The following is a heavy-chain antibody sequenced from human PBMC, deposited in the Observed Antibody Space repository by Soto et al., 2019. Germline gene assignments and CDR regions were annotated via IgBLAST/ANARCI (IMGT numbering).Heavy chain of an antibody. CDR2: IWYDGSNK. Sequence: GGSLRLSCAASGFTFSSYGMHWVRQAPGKGLEWVAVIWYDGSNKYYADSVKGRFTISRDNSKNTLYLQMNSLRAEDTAVYYCARAGGSSPTYYYYGMDVWGQGTTVTVSS. CDR1: GFTFSSYG. CDR3: ARAGGSSPTYYYYGMDV. J-gene: IGHJ6*02. D-gene: IGHD6-13*01. V-gene: IGHV3-33*01.